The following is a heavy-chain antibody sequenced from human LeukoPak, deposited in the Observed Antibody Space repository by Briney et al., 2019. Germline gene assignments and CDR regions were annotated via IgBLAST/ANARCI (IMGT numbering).Heavy chain of an antibody. CDR1: GGTLSSYY. CDR3: AGAHYYGSGSPPWFDP. CDR2: IYYSGST. V-gene: IGHV4-59*05. D-gene: IGHD3-10*01. J-gene: IGHJ5*02. Sequence: PSETLSLTCTVSGGTLSSYYWSWLRQPPGKGLEWIGRIYYSGSTYYNPSLKSRVTISVDTSKNQFSLKLSSVTAADTAVYYCAGAHYYGSGSPPWFDPWGQGTLVTVSS.